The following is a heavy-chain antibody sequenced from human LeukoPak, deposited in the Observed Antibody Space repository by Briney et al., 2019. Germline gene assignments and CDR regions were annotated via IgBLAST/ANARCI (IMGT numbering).Heavy chain of an antibody. CDR1: GFTFSSYG. V-gene: IGHV3-30*02. CDR3: AKLRDFFDSSGQFDY. D-gene: IGHD3-22*01. Sequence: GGSLRLSCAASGFTFSSYGMHWVRQAPGKGLEWVAFIRHDGTNEDYADSVKGRFTISRDNSKNTLYLQMNSLRAEDTAIYYCAKLRDFFDSSGQFDYWGQGTLVTVSS. CDR2: IRHDGTNE. J-gene: IGHJ4*02.